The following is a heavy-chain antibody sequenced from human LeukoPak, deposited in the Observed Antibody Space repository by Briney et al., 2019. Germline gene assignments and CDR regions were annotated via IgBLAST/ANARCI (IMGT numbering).Heavy chain of an antibody. CDR2: ISGSGGST. J-gene: IGHJ4*02. CDR1: GFTFSSYA. Sequence: PGGSLRLSCAASGFTFSSYAMSWVRQAPGKGLEWVSAISGSGGSTYYPDSVKGRFTISRDNSKNTLYLQMNSLRAEDTAVYYCAKPFRGDYLPYYYWGQGTLVTVSS. V-gene: IGHV3-23*01. CDR3: AKPFRGDYLPYYY. D-gene: IGHD2-21*01.